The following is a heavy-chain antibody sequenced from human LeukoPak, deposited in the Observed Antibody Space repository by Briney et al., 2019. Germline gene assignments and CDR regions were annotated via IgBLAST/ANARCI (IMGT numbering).Heavy chain of an antibody. V-gene: IGHV4-39*07. CDR3: ARDPRLTMVRGVQRAFDI. CDR1: GGSISSSSYY. J-gene: IGHJ3*02. Sequence: SETLSLTCTVSGGSISSSSYYWGWIRQPPGKGLEWIGSIYYSGSTYYNPSLKSRVTISVYKSKNQFSMKLSSVTAADTAVYYCARDPRLTMVRGVQRAFDIWGQGTMVTVSS. CDR2: IYYSGST. D-gene: IGHD3-10*01.